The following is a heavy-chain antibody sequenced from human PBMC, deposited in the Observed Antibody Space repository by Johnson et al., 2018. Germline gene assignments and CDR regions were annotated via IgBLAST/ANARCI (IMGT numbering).Heavy chain of an antibody. CDR1: GFTFSGSP. Sequence: VQLVESGGGLVQPGGSLILSCEASGFTFSGSPMHWVRQPSGTGLELVGRIRGKPNNYATANAASVKGRFTISRDDSKNTAYLRMNSLKTEDKAVYYCGPYMVAYDAFDIWGQGTMVTVSS. CDR3: GPYMVAYDAFDI. D-gene: IGHD5-12*01. CDR2: IRGKPNNYAT. V-gene: IGHV3-73*01. J-gene: IGHJ3*02.